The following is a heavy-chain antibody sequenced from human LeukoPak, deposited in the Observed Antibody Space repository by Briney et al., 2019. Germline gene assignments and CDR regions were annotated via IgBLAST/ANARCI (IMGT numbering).Heavy chain of an antibody. V-gene: IGHV3-48*04. CDR1: GFTFSSYS. J-gene: IGHJ6*03. Sequence: GGSLRLSCAASGFTFSSYSMNWVRQAPGKGLEWVSYISSSSSNVYYADSVKGRFSISRDNAKNSLYLQMNSLRAEDTAVYYCARQVVPAATIYYYYYMDVWGKGPTVTVSS. D-gene: IGHD2-2*01. CDR3: ARQVVPAATIYYYYYMDV. CDR2: ISSSSSNV.